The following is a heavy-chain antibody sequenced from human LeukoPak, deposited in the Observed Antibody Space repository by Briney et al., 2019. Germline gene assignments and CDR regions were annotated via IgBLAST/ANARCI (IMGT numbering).Heavy chain of an antibody. V-gene: IGHV1-18*01. CDR3: ARDSCSSTSCLNWFDP. D-gene: IGHD2-2*01. CDR1: GYTFTSYG. J-gene: IGHJ5*02. Sequence: GASVKVSCKASGYTFTSYGISWVRQASGQGLEWMGWISAYNGNTNYAQKLQGRVTMTTDTSTSTAYMELRSLRSDDTAVYYCARDSCSSTSCLNWFDPWGQGTLVTVSS. CDR2: ISAYNGNT.